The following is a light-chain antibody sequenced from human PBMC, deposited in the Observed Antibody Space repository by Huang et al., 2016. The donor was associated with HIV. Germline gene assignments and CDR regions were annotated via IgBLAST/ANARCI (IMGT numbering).Light chain of an antibody. CDR2: LGS. V-gene: IGKV2-28*01. Sequence: DIVMVQSPVSLSVTPGEAASITCRSSQSLLHSNGHNYLDWYRQKPGQSPQLLIYLGSTRAAGVPDRVSGRGSGTDFTLKINRVEADDVGVYYCMQGLQSWTFGQGTKVEI. CDR1: QSLLHSNGHNY. CDR3: MQGLQSWT. J-gene: IGKJ1*01.